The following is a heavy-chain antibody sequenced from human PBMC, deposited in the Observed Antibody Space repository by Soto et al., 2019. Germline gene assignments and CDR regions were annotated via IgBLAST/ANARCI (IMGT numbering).Heavy chain of an antibody. CDR3: ARGLGYCSGGSCYQGPSFDY. Sequence: GGSLRLSCAASGFTFSSYAMHWVRQAPGKGLEWVAVISYDGSNKYYADSVKGRFTISRDNSKNTLYLQMNSLRAEDTAVYYCARGLGYCSGGSCYQGPSFDYWGQGTLVTVSS. V-gene: IGHV3-30-3*01. CDR2: ISYDGSNK. CDR1: GFTFSSYA. J-gene: IGHJ4*02. D-gene: IGHD2-15*01.